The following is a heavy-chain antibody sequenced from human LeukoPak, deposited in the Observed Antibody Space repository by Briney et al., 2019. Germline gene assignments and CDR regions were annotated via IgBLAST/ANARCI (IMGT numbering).Heavy chain of an antibody. CDR3: AREVIAPAAETNDAFDV. V-gene: IGHV4-30-2*01. J-gene: IGHJ3*01. D-gene: IGHD2-21*01. CDR1: GGSISSGDYF. Sequence: NSSQTLSLTCTVSGGSISSGDYFWSWIRQPPGKGLEWIAYIHHSGSAHYSPSLKSRATISVDRSKNQFSLNLSSVTAADAAVYYCAREVIAPAAETNDAFDVWGQGTMVTVSS. CDR2: IHHSGSA.